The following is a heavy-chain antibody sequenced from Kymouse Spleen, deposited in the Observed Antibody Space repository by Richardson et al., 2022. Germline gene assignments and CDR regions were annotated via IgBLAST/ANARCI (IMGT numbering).Heavy chain of an antibody. J-gene: IGHJ6*02. CDR2: ISSSSSYI. Sequence: EVQLVESGGGLVKPGGSLRLSCAASGFTFSSYSMNWVRQAPGKGLEWVSSISSSSSYIYYADSVKGRFTISRDNAKNSLYLQMNSLRAEDTAVYYCASHEDIGDIAGYYYYYGMDVWGQGTTVTVSS. CDR3: ASHEDIGDIAGYYYYYGMDV. D-gene: IGHD5-12*01. CDR1: GFTFSSYS. V-gene: IGHV3-21*03.